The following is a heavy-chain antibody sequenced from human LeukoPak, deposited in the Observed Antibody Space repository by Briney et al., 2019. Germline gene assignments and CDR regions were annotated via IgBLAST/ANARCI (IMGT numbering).Heavy chain of an antibody. CDR1: GFTFSSYA. V-gene: IGHV3-23*01. CDR3: AKEFDAVLRYFDWLPNFDY. CDR2: ISGSGGST. D-gene: IGHD3-9*01. Sequence: GGSLRLSCAASGFTFSSYAMSWVRQAPGKGLEWVPAISGSGGSTYYADSVKGRFTISRDNSKNTLYLQMNSLRAEDTAVYYCAKEFDAVLRYFDWLPNFDYWGQGTLVTVSS. J-gene: IGHJ4*02.